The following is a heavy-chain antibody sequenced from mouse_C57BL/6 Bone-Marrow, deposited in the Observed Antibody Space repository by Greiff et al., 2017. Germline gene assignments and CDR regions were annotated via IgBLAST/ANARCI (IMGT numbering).Heavy chain of an antibody. V-gene: IGHV1-76*01. CDR3: ATSDGPYAMDY. CDR1: GYTFTDYY. CDR2: IYPGSGNT. D-gene: IGHD2-3*01. Sequence: QVQLQQSGAELVRPGASVKLSCKASGYTFTDYYINWVKQRPGQGLEWIARIYPGSGNTYYNEKFKGKATLTAEKSSSTAYMQLSSLTSEDSAVYFCATSDGPYAMDYWGQGTSVTVSS. J-gene: IGHJ4*01.